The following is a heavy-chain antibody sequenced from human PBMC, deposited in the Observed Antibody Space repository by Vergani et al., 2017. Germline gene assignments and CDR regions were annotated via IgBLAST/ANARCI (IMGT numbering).Heavy chain of an antibody. CDR2: ISNDGSKK. V-gene: IGHV3-30*18. Sequence: QVQLAESGGGRVQPGRSLRLSCAASGFSFSSHAINWVRQAPGKGLEWVAVISNDGSKKYYADSVKGRFTISRDNSKSTLDLQMNSLRTQDTAVYYCAKAGSVTSGSLQYNFYMDVWGKGTTVTVS. CDR3: AKAGSVTSGSLQYNFYMDV. D-gene: IGHD3-10*01. J-gene: IGHJ6*03. CDR1: GFSFSSHA.